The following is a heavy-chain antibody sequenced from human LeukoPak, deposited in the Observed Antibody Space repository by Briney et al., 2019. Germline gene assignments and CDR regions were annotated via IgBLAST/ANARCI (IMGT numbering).Heavy chain of an antibody. CDR2: ISSSSSYI. Sequence: GGSLRLSCAASGFTFSSYSMNWVRQAPGKGLEWVSSISSSSSYIYYADSVKGRFTISRDNSKNTLYLQMNSLRAEDTAVYYCARDIGGIFDSWGQGTLVTVSS. CDR3: ARDIGGIFDS. J-gene: IGHJ4*02. V-gene: IGHV3-21*04. D-gene: IGHD1-26*01. CDR1: GFTFSSYS.